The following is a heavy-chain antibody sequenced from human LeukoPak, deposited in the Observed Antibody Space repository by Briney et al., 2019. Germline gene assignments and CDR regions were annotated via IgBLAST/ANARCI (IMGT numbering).Heavy chain of an antibody. D-gene: IGHD3-22*01. V-gene: IGHV4-34*01. J-gene: IGHJ5*02. CDR1: GGSFSGYY. CDR2: INHSGST. Sequence: SETLSLTCAVYGGSFSGYYWSWIRQPPGKGLEWIGEINHSGSTNYNPSLKSRVTISVDTSKNQFSLKLSSVTAADTAVYYCAGGAITMTTNWFDPWGQGTLVTVSS. CDR3: AGGAITMTTNWFDP.